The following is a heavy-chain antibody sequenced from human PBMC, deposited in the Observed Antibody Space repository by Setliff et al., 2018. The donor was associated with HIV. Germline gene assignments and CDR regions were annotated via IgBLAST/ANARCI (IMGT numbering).Heavy chain of an antibody. CDR2: IHSSGGF. V-gene: IGHV4-61*02. D-gene: IGHD1-1*01. Sequence: PSETMSLTCTVSGDSINSGDYYWSWLRQPAGERLEYIGRIHSSGGFNYNPSLQSRLTLSIDISKNHFSLKLRSVTAADTAVYYCARVGTNWPSWFDPWGQGTQGTVS. J-gene: IGHJ5*02. CDR1: GDSINSGDYY. CDR3: ARVGTNWPSWFDP.